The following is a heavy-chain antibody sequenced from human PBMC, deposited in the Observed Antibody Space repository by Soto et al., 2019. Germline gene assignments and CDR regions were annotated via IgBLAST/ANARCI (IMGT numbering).Heavy chain of an antibody. CDR2: IYYSGST. Sequence: QVQLQESGPGLVKPSETLSLTCTVSGGSISSYYWSWIRQPPGKGLEWIGYIYYSGSTNYNPSLKSRVTISVDRSKNQFSLKLSSVTAADTAVYYCARNNGPSSSPPGRGWFDPWGQGTLVTVSS. J-gene: IGHJ5*02. CDR3: ARNNGPSSSPPGRGWFDP. CDR1: GGSISSYY. D-gene: IGHD6-13*01. V-gene: IGHV4-59*01.